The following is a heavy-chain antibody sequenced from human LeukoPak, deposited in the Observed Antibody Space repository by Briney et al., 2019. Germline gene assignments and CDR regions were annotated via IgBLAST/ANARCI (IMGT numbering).Heavy chain of an antibody. Sequence: GGSLRLSCAASGFTDSSNYMSWVRQAPGKGLEWVSVIYSGGSTYYADSVKGRFTISRDNSKNTLYLQMNSLRAEDTAVYYCARGGGKGYWGQGTLVTVSS. J-gene: IGHJ4*02. CDR1: GFTDSSNY. CDR2: IYSGGST. D-gene: IGHD3-16*01. V-gene: IGHV3-66*01. CDR3: ARGGGKGY.